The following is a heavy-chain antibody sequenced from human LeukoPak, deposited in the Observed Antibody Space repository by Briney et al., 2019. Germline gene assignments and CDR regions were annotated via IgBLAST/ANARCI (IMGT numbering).Heavy chain of an antibody. J-gene: IGHJ4*02. CDR3: ARSRSSGWSRYYLDY. CDR2: ISSSGSTI. CDR1: GFTLRYYY. Sequence: PGGSLRLSCAASGFTLRYYYMRWIRQAPGKRLEWVSYISSSGSTIYYADSVKGRFTISRDNAKNSLYLQMNSLRAEDTAVYYCARSRSSGWSRYYLDYWGQGTLVTVSS. V-gene: IGHV3-11*01. D-gene: IGHD6-19*01.